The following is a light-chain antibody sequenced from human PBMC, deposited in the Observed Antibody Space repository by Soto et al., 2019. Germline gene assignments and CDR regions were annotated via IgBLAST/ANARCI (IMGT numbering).Light chain of an antibody. V-gene: IGKV3-20*01. CDR2: GAS. J-gene: IGKJ1*01. CDR1: QSVSSSY. Sequence: EIVLTQSPGTLSLSPGERATLSCRASQSVSSSYLAWYQQKPGQAPRLLIYGASSRATGIPERFSGSGSGTDFTLTISRLEPEDFTVYYCQQYGSSPPTFGQRTKVEIK. CDR3: QQYGSSPPT.